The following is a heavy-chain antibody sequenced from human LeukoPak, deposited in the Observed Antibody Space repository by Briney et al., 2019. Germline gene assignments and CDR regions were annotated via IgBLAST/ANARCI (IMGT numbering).Heavy chain of an antibody. V-gene: IGHV3-23*01. CDR3: AKGSIAVAGTYYFDY. CDR2: ISGSGGNT. CDR1: GFAFSNFA. D-gene: IGHD6-19*01. J-gene: IGHJ4*02. Sequence: PGGSLRLSCVGSGFAFSNFAMSWVRLAPGKGLEWVSAISGSGGNTYYADSVKGRFTISRDNSKNTLFLEMNNLGAEDTAVYFCAKGSIAVAGTYYFDYWGQGTLVTVSS.